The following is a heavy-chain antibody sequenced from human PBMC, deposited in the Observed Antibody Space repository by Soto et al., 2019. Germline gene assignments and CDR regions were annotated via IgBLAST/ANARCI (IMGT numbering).Heavy chain of an antibody. CDR2: INSDGSST. D-gene: IGHD1-26*01. CDR3: AKDSGSWHYFDY. Sequence: PGGSLRLSCAASGFTFSSYWMHWVRQAPGKGLVWVSRINSDGSSTSYADSVKGRFTISRDNSKNTLYLQMNSLRAEDTAVYYCAKDSGSWHYFDYWGQGTQVTVSS. CDR1: GFTFSSYW. J-gene: IGHJ4*02. V-gene: IGHV3-74*01.